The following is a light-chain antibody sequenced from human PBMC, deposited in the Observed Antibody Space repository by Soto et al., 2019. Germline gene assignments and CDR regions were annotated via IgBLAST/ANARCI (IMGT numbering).Light chain of an antibody. J-gene: IGLJ1*01. CDR2: EVS. Sequence: QSVLTQPASVSGSHGQSITISCTGTSSDVGGYNYVSWYQQHPGKAPKLMIYEVSNRPSGVSNRFSGSKSGNTASLTISGLQAEDDADYYCSSYTSSSTRVFGTGTKVTVL. CDR1: SSDVGGYNY. V-gene: IGLV2-14*01. CDR3: SSYTSSSTRV.